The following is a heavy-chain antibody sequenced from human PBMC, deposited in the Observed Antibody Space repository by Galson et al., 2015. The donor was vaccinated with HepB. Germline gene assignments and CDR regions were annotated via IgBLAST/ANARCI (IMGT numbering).Heavy chain of an antibody. D-gene: IGHD2-15*01. V-gene: IGHV3-23*01. CDR2: ISGSGGST. Sequence: SLRLSCAASGFTFSSYAMSWVRQAPGKGLEWVSAISGSGGSTYYADSVKGRFTISRDNSKNTLYLQMNSLRAEDTAVYYCTTAGTPIVVVVAAPDYWGQGTLVTVSS. J-gene: IGHJ4*02. CDR3: TTAGTPIVVVVAAPDY. CDR1: GFTFSSYA.